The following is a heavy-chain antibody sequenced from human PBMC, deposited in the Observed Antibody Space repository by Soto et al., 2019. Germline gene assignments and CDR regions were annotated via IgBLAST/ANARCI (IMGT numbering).Heavy chain of an antibody. V-gene: IGHV3-30*18. Sequence: QVQLVESGGGVVQPGRSLRFSCAASGFIFSSYGMHWVRQAPGKGLEWVAVISYEGSHTYYADSVKGRFTITRDNSKNTLYLQMNSLRPEDTAVYYCAKEVHCGGGSCSWSEGFDYWGQGTLLTVSS. CDR2: ISYEGSHT. CDR1: GFIFSSYG. D-gene: IGHD2-15*01. J-gene: IGHJ4*02. CDR3: AKEVHCGGGSCSWSEGFDY.